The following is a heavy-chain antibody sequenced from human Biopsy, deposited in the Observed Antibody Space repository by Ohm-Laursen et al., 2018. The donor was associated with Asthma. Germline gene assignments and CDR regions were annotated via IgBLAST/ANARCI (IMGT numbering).Heavy chain of an antibody. V-gene: IGHV3-30*18. D-gene: IGHD1-26*01. CDR3: AKEVFPGWELRRGPDS. CDR1: GFSFRNYG. J-gene: IGHJ4*02. Sequence: SLRLSCAASGFSFRNYGMRWVRQAPGKGLDWVAVISFDGTNRNYTDSVKGRFTISRDNSRNTLHLEMNSLRAEDTAVYFCAKEVFPGWELRRGPDSWGQGTLVTVSS. CDR2: ISFDGTNR.